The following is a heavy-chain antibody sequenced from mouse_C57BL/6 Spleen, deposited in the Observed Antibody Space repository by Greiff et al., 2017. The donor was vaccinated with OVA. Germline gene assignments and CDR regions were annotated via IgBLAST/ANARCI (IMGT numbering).Heavy chain of an antibody. J-gene: IGHJ4*01. D-gene: IGHD1-1*01. CDR3: ARRYYGSSYDAMDY. Sequence: QVQLQQPGAELVRPGSSVKLSCKASGYTFTSYWMHWVKQRPIQGLEWIGNIDPSDSETHYNQQFKDKATLTVAKSSSTAYMQLSSLTSEDSAVYYWARRYYGSSYDAMDYWGQGTSVTVSS. V-gene: IGHV1-52*01. CDR2: IDPSDSET. CDR1: GYTFTSYW.